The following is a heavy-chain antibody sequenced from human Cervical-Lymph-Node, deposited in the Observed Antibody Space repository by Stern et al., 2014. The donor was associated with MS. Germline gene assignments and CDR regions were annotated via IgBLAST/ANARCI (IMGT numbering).Heavy chain of an antibody. CDR1: GYTFTRYY. D-gene: IGHD1-20*01. Sequence: QDQLVQSGAEVKKPGASVKVSCKASGYTFTRYYMHWVRQAPGQGLEWMGIINPRGGSTTYAQRFQGRVTMTRDTSTSTVYMELSSLRSEDTAVYYCARESVDNYAFDYWGQGTLVTVSS. CDR3: ARESVDNYAFDY. J-gene: IGHJ4*02. CDR2: INPRGGST. V-gene: IGHV1-46*01.